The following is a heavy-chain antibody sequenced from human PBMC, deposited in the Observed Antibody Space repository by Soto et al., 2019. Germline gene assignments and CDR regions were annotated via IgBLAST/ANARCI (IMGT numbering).Heavy chain of an antibody. CDR1: GASIITQNY. Sequence: SETLSLTCAVSGASIITQNYYNWVRQSPGKGLEWIGEIHHSGNTNFSPSLKSRVTLSVDTSKNQVSLRLSSVTAADTAIYYCAHSPGWYFLDYWGQGAPVTSPQ. V-gene: IGHV4-4*02. D-gene: IGHD6-13*01. CDR3: AHSPGWYFLDY. J-gene: IGHJ4*02. CDR2: IHHSGNT.